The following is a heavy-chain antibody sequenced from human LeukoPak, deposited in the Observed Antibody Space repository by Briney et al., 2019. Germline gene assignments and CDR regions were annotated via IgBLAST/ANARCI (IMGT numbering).Heavy chain of an antibody. V-gene: IGHV3-23*01. Sequence: AGRSLRLSCAASGFTFSSYAMHWVRQAPGKGLEWVSAINGDGAKTYYADSVKGRFTISRDNSKNTLHLQMNSLRAEDTAVYYCATVSLAYFDYWGQGTLVTVSS. D-gene: IGHD3-16*01. CDR3: ATVSLAYFDY. J-gene: IGHJ4*02. CDR2: INGDGAKT. CDR1: GFTFSSYA.